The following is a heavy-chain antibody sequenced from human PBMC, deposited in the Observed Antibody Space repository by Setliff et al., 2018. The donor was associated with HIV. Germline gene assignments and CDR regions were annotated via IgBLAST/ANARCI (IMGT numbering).Heavy chain of an antibody. CDR1: GGTFNSYY. J-gene: IGHJ4*02. Sequence: ASVKVSCKSSGGTFNSYYINWVRQAPGQGLEWVGGIIPISGTANYAKKFLGRVTITADESMNIAYTELNSLRSADTAVYYCARGRAIGSGDYGPLDYWGQGTPVTVSS. V-gene: IGHV1-69*13. D-gene: IGHD4-17*01. CDR2: IIPISGTA. CDR3: ARGRAIGSGDYGPLDY.